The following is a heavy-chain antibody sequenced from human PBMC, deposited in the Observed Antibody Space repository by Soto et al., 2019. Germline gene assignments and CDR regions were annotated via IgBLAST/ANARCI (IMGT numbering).Heavy chain of an antibody. J-gene: IGHJ4*02. CDR2: ISAGGRVT. Sequence: GGSLRLSCAASGFTFNNYTMNWVRQAPGRGLEWVSGISAGGRVTFYADSVKGRFTISRDNPKNTMYLQLDSLRAEDTAVYYCAKGPARDYGDEYFDSWGQGALVTVSS. CDR1: GFTFNNYT. V-gene: IGHV3-23*01. CDR3: AKGPARDYGDEYFDS. D-gene: IGHD4-17*01.